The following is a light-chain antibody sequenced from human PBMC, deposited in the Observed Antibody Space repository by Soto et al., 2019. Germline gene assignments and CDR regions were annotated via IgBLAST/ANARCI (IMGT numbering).Light chain of an antibody. V-gene: IGLV2-8*01. Sequence: QSALTQPPSASGSPGQSVTISCTGTSSDVGGYNSVSWYQQHPGRAPKLMIYEVSKRPSGVPDRFSGSKSGNTASLTVSGLQSDDEADYFCTSRAGGDTRVFGGGTKVTVL. CDR1: SSDVGGYNS. CDR2: EVS. CDR3: TSRAGGDTRV. J-gene: IGLJ3*02.